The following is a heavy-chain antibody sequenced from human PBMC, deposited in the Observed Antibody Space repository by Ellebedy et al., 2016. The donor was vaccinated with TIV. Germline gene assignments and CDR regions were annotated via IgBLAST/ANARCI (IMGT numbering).Heavy chain of an antibody. V-gene: IGHV4-39*01. CDR3: ASLDVAVANWFDP. Sequence: MPSETLSLTCNVSGASIDSGRYCWAWTRQSPGKGLEWIGNICYRVNTYYNPSLKSRVIISADTSKNLFSLRLSSVTAADPAVYYCASLDVAVANWFDPWGHGTLVTVSP. CDR1: GASIDSGRYC. CDR2: ICYRVNT. J-gene: IGHJ5*02. D-gene: IGHD3-10*02.